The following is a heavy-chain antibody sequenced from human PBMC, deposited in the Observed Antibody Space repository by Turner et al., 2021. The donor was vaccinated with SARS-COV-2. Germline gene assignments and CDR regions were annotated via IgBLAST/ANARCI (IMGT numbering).Heavy chain of an antibody. CDR3: ARQRLVVVPAAIINGMDV. CDR1: GGSISSSSYY. Sequence: QLQLQESGPGLVKPSETLSLTCTVSGGSISSSSYYWGWIRQPPGKGLEWIGSISYSWSTYYNPSLKSRVTISVDTSKNQFSLKLSSVTAADTAVYYCARQRLVVVPAAIINGMDVWGQGTTVTVSS. J-gene: IGHJ6*02. V-gene: IGHV4-39*01. D-gene: IGHD2-2*01. CDR2: ISYSWST.